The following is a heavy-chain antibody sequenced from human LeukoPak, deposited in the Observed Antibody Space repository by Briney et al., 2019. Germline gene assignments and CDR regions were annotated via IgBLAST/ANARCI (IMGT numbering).Heavy chain of an antibody. J-gene: IGHJ6*03. V-gene: IGHV4-4*07. Sequence: SETLPLTCTVSGGSISSYYWSWIRQPAGKGLEWIGRIYTSGSTNYNPSLKSRVTMSVDTSKNQFSLKLSSVTAADTAVYYCARDSVEWQLLSSRYYYYYMDVWGKGTTVTVSS. D-gene: IGHD2-15*01. CDR1: GGSISSYY. CDR3: ARDSVEWQLLSSRYYYYYMDV. CDR2: IYTSGST.